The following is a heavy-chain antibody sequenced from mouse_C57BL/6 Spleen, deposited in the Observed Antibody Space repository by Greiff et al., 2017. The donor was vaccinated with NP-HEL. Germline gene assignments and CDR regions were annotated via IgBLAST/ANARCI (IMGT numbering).Heavy chain of an antibody. J-gene: IGHJ2*01. V-gene: IGHV1-22*01. D-gene: IGHD1-1*01. Sequence: EVQLQESGPELVKPGASVKMSCKASGYTFTDYNMHWVKQSHGKSLEWIGYINPNNGGTSYNQKFKGKATLTVNESSSTAYMELRSLTSEDSAVYYCARTHYGSSYGYYFDYWGQGTTLTVSS. CDR2: INPNNGGT. CDR1: GYTFTDYN. CDR3: ARTHYGSSYGYYFDY.